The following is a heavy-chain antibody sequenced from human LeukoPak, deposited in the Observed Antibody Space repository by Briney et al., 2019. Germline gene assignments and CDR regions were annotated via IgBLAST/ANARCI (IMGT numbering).Heavy chain of an antibody. Sequence: GASVKVSCKASGGTFSSYAISWVRQAPGQGLEWVGRIFPILGIANYAQKFQGRVTITADKSTSTAYMELSSLRSEDTAVYYCARRTDCSGGSCSTEGDYFDYWGQGTLVTVSS. CDR2: IFPILGIA. J-gene: IGHJ4*02. V-gene: IGHV1-69*04. CDR3: ARRTDCSGGSCSTEGDYFDY. CDR1: GGTFSSYA. D-gene: IGHD2-15*01.